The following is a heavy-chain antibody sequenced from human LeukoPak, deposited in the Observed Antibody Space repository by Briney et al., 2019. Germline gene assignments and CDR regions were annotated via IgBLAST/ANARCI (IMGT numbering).Heavy chain of an antibody. D-gene: IGHD2/OR15-2a*01. J-gene: IGHJ6*02. V-gene: IGHV3-74*01. Sequence: GGSLRLSCAASGFTFSNYWMHWVRQAPGKGLVWVSRINSDGSSTRYADSVKGRFTISRDNSKNTLYLQMNSLRAEDTAVYYCAKYVSAKGPPYALDVWGQGTTVTVSS. CDR2: INSDGSST. CDR3: AKYVSAKGPPYALDV. CDR1: GFTFSNYW.